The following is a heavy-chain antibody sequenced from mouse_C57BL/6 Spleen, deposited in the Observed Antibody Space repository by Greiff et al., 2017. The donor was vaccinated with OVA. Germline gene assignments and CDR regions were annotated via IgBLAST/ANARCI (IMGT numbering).Heavy chain of an antibody. CDR1: GYTFTSYW. V-gene: IGHV1-55*01. J-gene: IGHJ3*01. Sequence: VQLKQPGAELVKPGASVTMSCKASGYTFTSYWITWVKQRPGQGLEWIGDIYPGSGSTNYNEKFKSKATLTVDTSSSTAYMQLSRLTSEDSAVYYCARSCYGNPYADRGQGALFTVSA. D-gene: IGHD2-1*01. CDR3: ARSCYGNPYAD. CDR2: IYPGSGST.